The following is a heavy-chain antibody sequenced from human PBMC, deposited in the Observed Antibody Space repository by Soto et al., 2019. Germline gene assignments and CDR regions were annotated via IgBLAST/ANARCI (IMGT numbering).Heavy chain of an antibody. J-gene: IGHJ3*02. CDR3: ARTAPRYGSGSYYPRAPDAFDI. V-gene: IGHV3-48*01. D-gene: IGHD3-10*01. Sequence: EVQLVESGGGLVQPGGSLRLSCAASGFTFSSYSMNWVRQAPGKGLEWVSYISSSSSTIYYADSVKGRFTISRDNAKNSLYLQMNSLRAEDTAVYYCARTAPRYGSGSYYPRAPDAFDIWGQGTMVTVSS. CDR1: GFTFSSYS. CDR2: ISSSSSTI.